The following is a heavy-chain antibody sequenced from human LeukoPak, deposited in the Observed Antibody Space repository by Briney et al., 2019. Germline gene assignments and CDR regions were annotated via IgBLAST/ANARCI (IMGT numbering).Heavy chain of an antibody. Sequence: PGGSLRLSCAASGFSFSDYTMNWVRLAPGKGLEWVSAISGSGGSTYYADSVKGRFIISRDNSKNTLYLQMNSLRAEDTAVYYCAKDEGYSWSAEYFQHWGQGTLVTVSS. CDR2: ISGSGGST. V-gene: IGHV3-23*01. D-gene: IGHD6-13*01. J-gene: IGHJ1*01. CDR1: GFSFSDYT. CDR3: AKDEGYSWSAEYFQH.